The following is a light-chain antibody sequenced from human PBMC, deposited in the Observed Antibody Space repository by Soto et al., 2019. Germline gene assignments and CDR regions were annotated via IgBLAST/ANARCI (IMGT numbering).Light chain of an antibody. CDR2: AAS. CDR1: QTISSW. Sequence: DIQMTQSPSTLSGSVGDRVTITCRASQTISSWLAWYQQKPGKAPKLLIYAASTLKNGVPSRFSGSGSGTEFTLTISSLQPDDFATYYCLQFNTFPWTFGQGTKVDIK. J-gene: IGKJ1*01. V-gene: IGKV1-5*01. CDR3: LQFNTFPWT.